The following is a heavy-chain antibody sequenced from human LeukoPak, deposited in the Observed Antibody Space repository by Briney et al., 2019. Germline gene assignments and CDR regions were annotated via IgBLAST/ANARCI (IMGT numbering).Heavy chain of an antibody. V-gene: IGHV3-66*01. CDR1: GFTVSSNY. Sequence: GGSLRLSCAASGFTVSSNYMSWVRQAPGKGLEWVAVIYSGGSTYYADSVKGRLTISRDNSKNTLYLQMNSLRAEDTAVYYCARSRTGYCSSTSCYYYYGMDVWGQGTTVTVSS. CDR2: IYSGGST. J-gene: IGHJ6*02. D-gene: IGHD2-2*01. CDR3: ARSRTGYCSSTSCYYYYGMDV.